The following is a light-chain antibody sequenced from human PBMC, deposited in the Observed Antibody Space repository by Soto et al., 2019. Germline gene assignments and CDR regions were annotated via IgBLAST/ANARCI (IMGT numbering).Light chain of an antibody. CDR1: QGISSY. Sequence: IQLTQSPSSLSASVGDRVTITCRASQGISSYLAWYQLKPGKAPKLLIYGTSSLQSGVPSRFSGSGSGTDFTLTISSLQPEDFATYYCQQLNSYPITFGQGTRLEIK. CDR3: QQLNSYPIT. J-gene: IGKJ5*01. V-gene: IGKV1-9*01. CDR2: GTS.